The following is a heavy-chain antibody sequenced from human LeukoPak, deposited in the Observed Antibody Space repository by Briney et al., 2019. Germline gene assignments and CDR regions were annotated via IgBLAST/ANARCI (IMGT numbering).Heavy chain of an antibody. J-gene: IGHJ6*02. CDR3: ARHGYSSVHYYYYGMDV. CDR1: GYSFTNYC. Sequence: GESLKISCNAPGYSFTNYCIGWVRQMPGKGLEWMGMIVPSDSYTNYSPSFQGHVTISADKSISTAYLQWSSLKASDTAMYYCARHGYSSVHYYYYGMDVWGQGTTVTVSS. D-gene: IGHD6-19*01. V-gene: IGHV5-10-1*01. CDR2: IVPSDSYT.